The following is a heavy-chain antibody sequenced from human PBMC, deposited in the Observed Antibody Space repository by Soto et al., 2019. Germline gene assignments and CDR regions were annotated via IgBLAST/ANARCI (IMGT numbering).Heavy chain of an antibody. J-gene: IGHJ4*02. D-gene: IGHD5-12*01. CDR3: AKREYSGQNVY. CDR1: GFTFSSYS. CDR2: ISSSSSYI. V-gene: IGHV3-21*01. Sequence: EVQLVESGGGLVKPGGSLRLSCAASGFTFSSYSMNWVRQAPGKGLEWVSSISSSSSYIYYADSVKGRFTISRDNAKNSLYLQMNSLRVEDTAVYYCAKREYSGQNVYWGQGTLVTVSS.